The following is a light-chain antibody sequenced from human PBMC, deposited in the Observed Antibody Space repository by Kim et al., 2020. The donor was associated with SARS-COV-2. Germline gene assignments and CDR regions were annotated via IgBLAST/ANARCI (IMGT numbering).Light chain of an antibody. CDR1: QSVKNM. CDR3: QQYHNLPYT. V-gene: IGKV4-1*01. CDR2: WSS. Sequence: AVSLGERATINCKSSQSVKNMLVWYQHKPGQPPKLLIRWSSDRESGVPDRFSGSGSGTDFTLTISSLQAEDVAVYYCQQYHNLPYTFGQGTKLEIK. J-gene: IGKJ2*01.